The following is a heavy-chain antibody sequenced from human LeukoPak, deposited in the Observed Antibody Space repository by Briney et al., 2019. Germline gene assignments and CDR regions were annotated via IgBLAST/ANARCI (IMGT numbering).Heavy chain of an antibody. J-gene: IGHJ4*02. CDR2: IYYSGST. D-gene: IGHD3-22*01. CDR1: GGSSSRNSYY. Sequence: PSETLSLTCTVSGGSSSRNSYYWDWIRQPPGKGLEWIGSIYYSGSTNYNPSLKSRVTISVDTSKNQFSLKLSSVTAADTAVYYCARIFPQPYYYDSSGFGGDSFDYWGQGTLVTVSS. CDR3: ARIFPQPYYYDSSGFGGDSFDY. V-gene: IGHV4-39*07.